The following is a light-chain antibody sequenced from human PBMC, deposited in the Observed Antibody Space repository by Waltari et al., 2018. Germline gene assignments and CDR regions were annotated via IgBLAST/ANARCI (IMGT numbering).Light chain of an antibody. V-gene: IGKV1-5*03. CDR3: QQYQSPPWT. CDR2: KAS. J-gene: IGKJ1*01. Sequence: DIQMTQFPSTLSASVGDRVTITCRASQSIGSWLAWYQQKPGEAPKVLIYKASILESGVPSRFSGSGCGTEFTLTISSLQPDDFATYYCQQYQSPPWTFGQGTNVEIK. CDR1: QSIGSW.